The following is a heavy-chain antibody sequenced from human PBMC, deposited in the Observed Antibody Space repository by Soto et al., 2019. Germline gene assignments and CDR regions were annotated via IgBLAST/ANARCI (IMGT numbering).Heavy chain of an antibody. V-gene: IGHV3-30-3*01. D-gene: IGHD5-18*01. J-gene: IGHJ4*02. Sequence: LRLSCAASGFTFSSYAMRWVRQAPGKGLEWVAVISYDGSNKYYADSVKGRFTISRDNSKNTLYLQMNSLRAEDTAVYYCARVFEIQLWTYFDYWGQGTLVTVS. CDR3: ARVFEIQLWTYFDY. CDR1: GFTFSSYA. CDR2: ISYDGSNK.